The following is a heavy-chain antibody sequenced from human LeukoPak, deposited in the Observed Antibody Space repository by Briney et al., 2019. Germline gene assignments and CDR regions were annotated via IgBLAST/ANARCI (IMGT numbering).Heavy chain of an antibody. D-gene: IGHD5-18*01. CDR3: AKDWVNTAMVLYYYDY. CDR1: GFTFSNYG. CDR2: ISYDGSNK. Sequence: PGTSLRLSCAASGFTFSNYGMHWVRQAPGKGLEWVAGISYDGSNKYYGDSVKGRFTISRDNSKNTLYLQMNSLRAGDTAVYYCAKDWVNTAMVLYYYDYWGQGTLVTVSS. V-gene: IGHV3-30*18. J-gene: IGHJ4*02.